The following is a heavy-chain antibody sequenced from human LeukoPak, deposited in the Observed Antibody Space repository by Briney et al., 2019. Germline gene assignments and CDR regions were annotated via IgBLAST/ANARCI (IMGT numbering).Heavy chain of an antibody. V-gene: IGHV4-4*07. CDR2: IYTSGST. CDR3: ARDGFKYSSGWSAPGWFDP. CDR1: GGSISSYY. Sequence: SETLSLTCTVSGGSISSYYWSWIRQPPGKGLEWIGRIYTSGSTNYNPSLKSRVTMSVDTSKNQFSLKLSSVTAADTAVYYCARDGFKYSSGWSAPGWFDPWGQGTLVTVSS. D-gene: IGHD6-19*01. J-gene: IGHJ5*02.